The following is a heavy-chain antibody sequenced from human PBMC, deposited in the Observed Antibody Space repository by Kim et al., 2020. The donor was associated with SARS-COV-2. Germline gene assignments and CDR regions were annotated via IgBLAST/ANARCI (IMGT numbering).Heavy chain of an antibody. D-gene: IGHD1-26*01. J-gene: IGHJ6*02. Sequence: GGSLRLSCAASGFTFSSYAMHWVRQAPGKGLEWVAVISYDGSNKYYADSVKGRFTISRDNSKNTLYLQMNSLRAEDTAVYYCARDLGPNSGSYYYYYYGMDVWGQGTTVTVSS. CDR1: GFTFSSYA. CDR3: ARDLGPNSGSYYYYYYGMDV. CDR2: ISYDGSNK. V-gene: IGHV3-30*04.